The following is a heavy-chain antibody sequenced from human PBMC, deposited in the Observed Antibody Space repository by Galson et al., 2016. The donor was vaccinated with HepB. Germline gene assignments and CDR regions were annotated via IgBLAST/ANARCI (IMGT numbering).Heavy chain of an antibody. V-gene: IGHV1-8*01. D-gene: IGHD2/OR15-2a*01. Sequence: SCKASRISFATHELHWVRQVPGQDFEWMGWVQPDDRDTDYAQKFRGRVIMSWDPATMTAFVEVKSLTHEDTAIYYCLRYFHPFDRPGFYDPWGQGTLVIVSS. CDR3: LRYFHPFDRPGFYDP. J-gene: IGHJ5*02. CDR1: RISFATHE. CDR2: VQPDDRDT.